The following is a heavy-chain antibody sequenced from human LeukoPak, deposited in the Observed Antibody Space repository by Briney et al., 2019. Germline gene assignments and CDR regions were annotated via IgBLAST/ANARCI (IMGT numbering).Heavy chain of an antibody. CDR3: ARGRRPRGVMTYFDY. CDR2: INPSGGST. CDR1: GYTFTSYY. D-gene: IGHD3-10*01. V-gene: IGHV1-46*01. J-gene: IGHJ4*02. Sequence: ASVKVSCKASGYTFTSYYMHWVRQAPGQGLEWMGIINPSGGSTSYAQKFQGRVTMTRDTSTSTVYMELSSLRSEDTAVYYCARGRRPRGVMTYFDYWGQGTLVTVSS.